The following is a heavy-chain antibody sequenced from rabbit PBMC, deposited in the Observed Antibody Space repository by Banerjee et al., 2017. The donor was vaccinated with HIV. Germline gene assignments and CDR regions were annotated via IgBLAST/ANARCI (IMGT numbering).Heavy chain of an antibody. CDR2: IYGGNRDVS. D-gene: IGHD1-1*01. J-gene: IGHJ4*01. V-gene: IGHV1S45*01. CDR3: ARTMAYASSDGVNMYFDL. Sequence: QEQLEESGGGLVKPGASLTFTCTASGFTFNNYWICWVRQAPGKGLEWIACIYGGNRDVSYYASWVNGRFTISKASSTTVTLQMTSLTAADTATYFCARTMAYASSDGVNMYFDLWGPGTLVTVS. CDR1: GFTFNNYW.